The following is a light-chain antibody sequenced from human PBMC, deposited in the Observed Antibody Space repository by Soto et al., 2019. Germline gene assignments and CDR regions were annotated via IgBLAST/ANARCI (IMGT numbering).Light chain of an antibody. CDR1: QSIANF. CDR2: DAS. J-gene: IGKJ4*01. V-gene: IGKV1-33*01. Sequence: DVQMTQSPSSLSASLGDRATITCKTNQSIANFWHWFQHKPGEAPKLLISDASHLELGVPSRLSGSRSRTYFVFDVSNLESADVATHVCQQYEELPLTFGGGRKVEI. CDR3: QQYEELPLT.